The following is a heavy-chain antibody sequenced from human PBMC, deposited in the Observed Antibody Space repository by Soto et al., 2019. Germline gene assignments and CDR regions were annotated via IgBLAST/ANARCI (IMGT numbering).Heavy chain of an antibody. V-gene: IGHV3-9*01. CDR2: ISWNSGSI. Sequence: EVQLVESGGGLVQPGRSLRLSCAASGFTFDDYAMHWVRQAPGKGLEWVSGISWNSGSIGYADSVKGRFTISRDNXKNSLYLQMNILRAEDTALYYCAKGQWELRPGVDYWGQGTLVTVSS. J-gene: IGHJ4*02. CDR1: GFTFDDYA. D-gene: IGHD1-26*01. CDR3: AKGQWELRPGVDY.